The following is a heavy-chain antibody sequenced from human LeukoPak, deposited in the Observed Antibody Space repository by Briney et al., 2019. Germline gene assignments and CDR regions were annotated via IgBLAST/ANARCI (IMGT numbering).Heavy chain of an antibody. Sequence: ASLKLSCTASGYTFTGYYMHWVRQAPGQGLEWMGRINPNSGGTNYAQKFQGRVTMTRATSISTAYLELSRLGSDDTAVYYCARKSGSINWFDPWGQGTLVTVSS. CDR3: ARKSGSINWFDP. D-gene: IGHD1-26*01. CDR2: INPNSGGT. V-gene: IGHV1-2*06. CDR1: GYTFTGYY. J-gene: IGHJ5*02.